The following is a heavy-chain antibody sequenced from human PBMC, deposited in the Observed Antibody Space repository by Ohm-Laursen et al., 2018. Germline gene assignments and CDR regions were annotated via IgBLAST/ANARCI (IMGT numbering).Heavy chain of an antibody. Sequence: ASVKVSCKASGYTFASSGTTWVRQAPGQGLEWMGWISAYNGNTKYAQKLQGRLNMTTDTSTSTAYMDLRSLGSDDTAVYYCARGDDWNYAFGFWGQGTLVTVSS. J-gene: IGHJ4*02. CDR3: ARGDDWNYAFGF. D-gene: IGHD1-7*01. CDR1: GYTFASSG. CDR2: ISAYNGNT. V-gene: IGHV1-18*01.